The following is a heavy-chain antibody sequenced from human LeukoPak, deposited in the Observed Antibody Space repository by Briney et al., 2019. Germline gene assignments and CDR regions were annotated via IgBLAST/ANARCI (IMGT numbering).Heavy chain of an antibody. CDR2: ISYDGSNK. D-gene: IGHD3-16*02. J-gene: IGHJ6*03. CDR3: AKDSIVYYYYYMDV. CDR1: GFTFSSYG. Sequence: GGSLRLSCAASGFTFSSYGMHWVRQTPNKGLEWVAVISYDGSNKYYADSVKGRFTISRDKSKNTLYLQMNSLRPEDTAVYYCAKDSIVYYYYYMDVWGKGTTVTVSS. V-gene: IGHV3-30*18.